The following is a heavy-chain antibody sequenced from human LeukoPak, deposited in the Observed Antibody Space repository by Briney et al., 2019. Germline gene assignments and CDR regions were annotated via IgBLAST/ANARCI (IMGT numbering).Heavy chain of an antibody. Sequence: ASVKVSCKASGYTFTGYYMHWVRQAPGQGLEWMGWINPNSGGTNYAQKFQGRVTMTRNTSISTAYMELSSLRSEDTAVYYCARSVSSSLVYSYYYMDVWGKGTTVTVSS. V-gene: IGHV1-2*02. J-gene: IGHJ6*03. CDR2: INPNSGGT. CDR1: GYTFTGYY. D-gene: IGHD6-13*01. CDR3: ARSVSSSLVYSYYYMDV.